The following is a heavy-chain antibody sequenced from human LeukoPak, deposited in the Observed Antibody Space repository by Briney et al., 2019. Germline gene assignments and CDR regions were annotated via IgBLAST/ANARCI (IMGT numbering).Heavy chain of an antibody. V-gene: IGHV4-39*01. J-gene: IGHJ4*02. CDR3: ASWYGLAAAIDY. D-gene: IGHD6-13*01. CDR1: GGSISSSSFY. Sequence: SEILSLTCTVSGGSISSSSFYWGWIRQPPGKGLEWIGSICYSGSTYYNPSLKSRVTISVDTSKNQFSLKLSSVTAADTAVYYCASWYGLAAAIDYWGQGTLVTVSS. CDR2: ICYSGST.